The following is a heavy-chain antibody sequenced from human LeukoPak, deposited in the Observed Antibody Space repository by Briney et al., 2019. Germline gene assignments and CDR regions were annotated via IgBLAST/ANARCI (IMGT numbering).Heavy chain of an antibody. CDR2: IWHDGSNK. CDR1: GFTFSTYV. V-gene: IGHV3-33*01. CDR3: ARDRGYTYGHPLDY. Sequence: GGSLRLSCAASGFTFSTYVIHWVRQAPGKGLEWVALIWHDGSNKYYGDSVKDRFTISRDNSKNPLYPQMDSLRDEDTAVYYCARDRGYTYGHPLDYWGQGTLVTVSS. J-gene: IGHJ4*02. D-gene: IGHD5-18*01.